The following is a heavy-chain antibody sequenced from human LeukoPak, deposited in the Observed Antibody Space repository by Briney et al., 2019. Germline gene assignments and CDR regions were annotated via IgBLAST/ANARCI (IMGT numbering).Heavy chain of an antibody. CDR1: GFTFSTYV. Sequence: GGSLRLSCAASGFTFSTYVMHWVRQVPGKGLTWVSRISHDGTDTSYADSVKGRFTTSRDNAKNTLYLQMNSLRAEDTAVYYCARDVNLVFFDVWGRGTLVTVSS. V-gene: IGHV3-74*01. CDR3: ARDVNLVFFDV. CDR2: ISHDGTDT. D-gene: IGHD5-24*01. J-gene: IGHJ2*01.